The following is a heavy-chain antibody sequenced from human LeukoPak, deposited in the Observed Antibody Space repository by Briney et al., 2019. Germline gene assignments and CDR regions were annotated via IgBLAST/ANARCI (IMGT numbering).Heavy chain of an antibody. D-gene: IGHD3-22*01. Sequence: GGSLRLSCAASGFTFSSYAMHWVRQAPGKGLEWVAVISYDGSNKYYADSVKGRFTISRDNSKNTLYVQMNSLRAEDTAVYYCARVPDQSYYYDSSGTFDYWGQGTLVTVSS. CDR1: GFTFSSYA. CDR3: ARVPDQSYYYDSSGTFDY. V-gene: IGHV3-30-3*01. J-gene: IGHJ4*02. CDR2: ISYDGSNK.